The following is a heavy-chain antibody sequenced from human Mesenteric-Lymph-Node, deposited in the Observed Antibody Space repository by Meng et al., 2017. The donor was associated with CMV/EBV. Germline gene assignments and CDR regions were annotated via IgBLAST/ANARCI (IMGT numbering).Heavy chain of an antibody. J-gene: IGHJ4*02. CDR3: TRQGWGY. D-gene: IGHD1-26*01. V-gene: IGHV3-73*01. Sequence: GESLKISCAASGFSFSGSVMHWVRQASGKAPEWVGHIRTKVNSYATAYDVSVNGRFTISRDDSKDTAYLQMNSLRTEDTAVYYCTRQGWGYWGQGALVTVSS. CDR2: IRTKVNSYAT. CDR1: GFSFSGSV.